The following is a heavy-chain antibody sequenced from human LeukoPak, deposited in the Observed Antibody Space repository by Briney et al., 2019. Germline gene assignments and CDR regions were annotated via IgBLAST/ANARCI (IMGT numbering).Heavy chain of an antibody. J-gene: IGHJ4*02. D-gene: IGHD6-19*01. CDR2: INPSGGGT. CDR1: GYTFTSYY. V-gene: IGHV1-46*01. Sequence: ASVKVSCKASGYTFTSYYMHWVRQAPGQGLEWMGIINPSGGGTRYAEKFQGRVTMTRDTSTSTVYMELSSLSSEDTAMYHCARSNGWYYFDYWGQGTLVTVSS. CDR3: ARSNGWYYFDY.